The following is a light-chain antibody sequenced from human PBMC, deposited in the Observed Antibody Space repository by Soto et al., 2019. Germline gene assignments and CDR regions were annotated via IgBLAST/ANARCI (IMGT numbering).Light chain of an antibody. CDR3: QQYNDWLWT. V-gene: IGKV3-15*01. Sequence: EILMTQSPATLSVCPGDKVSLSCRANQTISNTLAWYQQKPGQAPRLLIYGASTRATGTPARFSGSGSGTEFTLTISSLQSEDFAVYYCQQYNDWLWTFGQGTKV. CDR1: QTISNT. J-gene: IGKJ1*01. CDR2: GAS.